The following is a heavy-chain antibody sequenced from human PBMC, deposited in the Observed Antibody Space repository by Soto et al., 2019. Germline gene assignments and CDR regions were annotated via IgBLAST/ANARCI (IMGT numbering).Heavy chain of an antibody. J-gene: IGHJ1*01. V-gene: IGHV1-69*01. CDR3: ASGVAVDRFEF. Sequence: QVQLVQSGAEVRKPGSSVKVSCQASGGTFNIFAFSWLRQAPGQGLQFVGGIVPLSGTAKSAQEFQDRVTFTADESTSTIYMELRSLQSDDTAIFYCASGVAVDRFEFWGQGTLVTVSS. CDR1: GGTFNIFA. CDR2: IVPLSGTA. D-gene: IGHD2-15*01.